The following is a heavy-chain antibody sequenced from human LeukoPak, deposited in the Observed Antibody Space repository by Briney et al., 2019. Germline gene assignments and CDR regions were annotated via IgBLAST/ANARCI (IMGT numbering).Heavy chain of an antibody. D-gene: IGHD6-13*01. Sequence: GGSLRLSCVASGFTFSSYWMSWVRQAPGRGLEWVANIKHDGREKYCVDSVKGRFTISRDNAKSSLYLQMNSLRAEDTAVYYCARVTYSSSWEEYYYYMDVWGKGTTVTISS. CDR1: GFTFSSYW. V-gene: IGHV3-7*03. CDR2: IKHDGREK. CDR3: ARVTYSSSWEEYYYYMDV. J-gene: IGHJ6*03.